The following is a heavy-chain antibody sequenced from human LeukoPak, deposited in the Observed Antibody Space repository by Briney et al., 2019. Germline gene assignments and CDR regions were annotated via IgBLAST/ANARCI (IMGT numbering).Heavy chain of an antibody. CDR2: IYYSGST. CDR1: GGSISRYY. Sequence: SETLSLTCTVSGGSISRYYWSWIRQPPGKGLEWIGYIYYSGSTNYNPSLKSRVTISVDTSKNQFSLKVSTLTPADTAVYYCASNSYGSGSLDYWGQGNLVTVSS. J-gene: IGHJ4*02. CDR3: ASNSYGSGSLDY. V-gene: IGHV4-59*08. D-gene: IGHD3-10*01.